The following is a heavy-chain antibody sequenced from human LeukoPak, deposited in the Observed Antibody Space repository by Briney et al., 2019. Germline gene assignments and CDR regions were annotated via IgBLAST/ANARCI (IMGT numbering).Heavy chain of an antibody. J-gene: IGHJ4*02. D-gene: IGHD3-22*01. V-gene: IGHV3-23*01. CDR2: ISGSGGST. Sequence: PGGSLRLSCAATGFTFSSYAMSWVRQAPGKGLEWVSAISGSGGSTYYADSVKGRFTISRDNSKNTLYLQMNSLRVEDTAVYYCAKWDLDYYDSSFDYWGQGTLVTVSS. CDR1: GFTFSSYA. CDR3: AKWDLDYYDSSFDY.